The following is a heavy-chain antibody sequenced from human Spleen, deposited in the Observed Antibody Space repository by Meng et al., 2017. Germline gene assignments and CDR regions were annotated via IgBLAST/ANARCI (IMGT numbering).Heavy chain of an antibody. V-gene: IGHV1-2*06. D-gene: IGHD3-9*01. CDR3: AAYDILTGYSLLNDY. CDR2: INPNSGGT. CDR1: GYTFPGYY. Sequence: VQQVQYGAGGQKPGASVKGAGKASGYTFPGYYMHWVRQAPGQGLEWMGRINPNSGGTNYAQKFQGRVTMTRDTSISTAYMELSRLRSDDTAVYYCAAYDILTGYSLLNDYWGQGTLVTVSS. J-gene: IGHJ4*02.